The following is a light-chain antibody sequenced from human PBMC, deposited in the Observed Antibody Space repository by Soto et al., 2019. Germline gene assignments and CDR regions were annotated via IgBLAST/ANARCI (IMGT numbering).Light chain of an antibody. CDR3: CSYAGTYTFVL. V-gene: IGLV2-11*01. Sequence: QSALTQPRSVSGSPGQSVTISCTGTSSDVGGYKFVSWYQRHPGKGPKLIIYDVTKRPSGVPDRFSGSKSGNTASLTISGLQSEDEADYYCCSYAGTYTFVLFGGGTKLTV. J-gene: IGLJ2*01. CDR2: DVT. CDR1: SSDVGGYKF.